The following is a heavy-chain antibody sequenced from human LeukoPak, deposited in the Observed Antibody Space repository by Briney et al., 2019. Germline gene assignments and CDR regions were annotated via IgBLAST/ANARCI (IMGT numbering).Heavy chain of an antibody. Sequence: PGGSLRLSCVASGFTLSIYWMGWVRQAPGKGLEWVANIKEDGSETYYVDSVKGRLTISRDNAKNSLYLQVNSLRAEDTAAYYCARADFRGSSWDYAYWGQGALVTVS. CDR1: GFTLSIYW. J-gene: IGHJ4*02. D-gene: IGHD6-13*01. CDR2: IKEDGSET. V-gene: IGHV3-7*04. CDR3: ARADFRGSSWDYAY.